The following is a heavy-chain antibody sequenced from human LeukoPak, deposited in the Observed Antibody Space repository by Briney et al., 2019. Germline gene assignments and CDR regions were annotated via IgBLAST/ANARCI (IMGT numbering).Heavy chain of an antibody. CDR3: ARDQRGDSLGENDY. D-gene: IGHD5-18*01. V-gene: IGHV3-7*03. J-gene: IGHJ4*02. Sequence: PGGSLRLSCAASGFTFSSYWMSWVRQAPGKGLEWVANIKPDGSEKYYVDSVKGRFTISRDNAKNSLYLQMNSLRAEDTAVYYCARDQRGDSLGENDYWGQGTLVTVSS. CDR2: IKPDGSEK. CDR1: GFTFSSYW.